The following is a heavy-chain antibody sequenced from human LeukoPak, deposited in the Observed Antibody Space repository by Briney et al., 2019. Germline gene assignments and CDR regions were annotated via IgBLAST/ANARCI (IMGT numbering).Heavy chain of an antibody. J-gene: IGHJ4*02. V-gene: IGHV4-59*01. CDR3: ATLALQRRTYKRGTYCSGGRCRPAFDY. D-gene: IGHD2-15*01. Sequence: SETLSLTCNVSGGSIRGYYWSWIRQPPGKGLEWIGYIYSSGSTNYNPSLKGRVTMSVDTSKNQFSLKVSSVTAADTAVYYCATLALQRRTYKRGTYCSGGRCRPAFDYWGQGTLVTVSS. CDR1: GGSIRGYY. CDR2: IYSSGST.